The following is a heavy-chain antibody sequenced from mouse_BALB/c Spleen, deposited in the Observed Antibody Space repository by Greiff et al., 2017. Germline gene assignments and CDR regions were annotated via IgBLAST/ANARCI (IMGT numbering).Heavy chain of an antibody. V-gene: IGHV1-9*01. D-gene: IGHD2-4*01. Sequence: QVHVKQSGAELMKPGASVKISCKATGYTFSSYWIEWVKQRPGHGLEWIGEILPGSGSTNYNEKFKGKATFTADTSSNTAYMQLSSLTSEDSAVYYCARGGAIYYDLDGFAYWGQGTLVTVSA. CDR3: ARGGAIYYDLDGFAY. CDR2: ILPGSGST. CDR1: GYTFSSYW. J-gene: IGHJ3*01.